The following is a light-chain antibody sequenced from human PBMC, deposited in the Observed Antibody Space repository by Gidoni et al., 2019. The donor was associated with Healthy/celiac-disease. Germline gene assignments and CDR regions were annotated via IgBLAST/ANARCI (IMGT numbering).Light chain of an antibody. CDR3: SSYTSSSTLE. CDR1: SSDVGGYNY. V-gene: IGLV2-14*03. Sequence: QSALTQPASVSVSPGPSITISCTGTSSDVGGYNYVSWYQQHPGKAPKLMIYDVSNRPSGVSNRFAGSKSGNTASLTISGLQAEDEADYYCSSYTSSSTLEIGGGTKLTVL. CDR2: DVS. J-gene: IGLJ2*01.